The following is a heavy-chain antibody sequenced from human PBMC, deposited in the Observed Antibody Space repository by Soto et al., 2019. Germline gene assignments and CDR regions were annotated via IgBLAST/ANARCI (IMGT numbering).Heavy chain of an antibody. CDR2: IIPSFGTA. D-gene: IGHD5-12*01. V-gene: IGHV1-69*06. CDR3: ARGSARGYDFYWFDP. CDR1: GGTFSSYA. Sequence: ASVKVSCKASGGTFSSYAISWVRQAPGQGLEWMGGIIPSFGTANYAQKFQGRVTITADTSTSTAYMELSSLRSEDTAVYYCARGSARGYDFYWFDPWGQGTLVTASS. J-gene: IGHJ5*02.